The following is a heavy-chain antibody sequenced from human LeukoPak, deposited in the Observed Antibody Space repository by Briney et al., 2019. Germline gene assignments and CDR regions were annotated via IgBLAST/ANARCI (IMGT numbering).Heavy chain of an antibody. CDR2: ISSSSSYI. V-gene: IGHV3-21*01. J-gene: IGHJ3*02. D-gene: IGHD3-3*02. Sequence: GGSLRLSCAASGFTFSSYSMNWVRQAPGRGLEWVSSISSSSSYIYYADSVKGRFTISRDNAKNSLYLQMNSLRAEDTAVYYCASSISYDAFDIWGQGTMVTVSS. CDR3: ASSISYDAFDI. CDR1: GFTFSSYS.